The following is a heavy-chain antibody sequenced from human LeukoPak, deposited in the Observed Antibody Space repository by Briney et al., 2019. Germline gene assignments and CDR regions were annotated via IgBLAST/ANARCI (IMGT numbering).Heavy chain of an antibody. Sequence: SGGSLRLSCSASGFTFSSYWMHWVRQAPGKGLGLVSRINIYWSSTNYADYLRGRFTIARDNAKHTLYLQMNSLRDEDTAVYYCAREGTPSYWYFGLWGRGTLVTVSS. J-gene: IGHJ2*01. CDR3: AREGTPSYWYFGL. CDR2: INIYWSST. V-gene: IGHV3-74*01. CDR1: GFTFSSYW. D-gene: IGHD3-10*01.